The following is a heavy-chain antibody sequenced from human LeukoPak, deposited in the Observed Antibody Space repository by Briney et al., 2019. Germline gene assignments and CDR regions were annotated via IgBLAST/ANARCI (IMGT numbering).Heavy chain of an antibody. Sequence: KSSETLSLTCAVYGGSFSGYYWSWIRQPPGKGLEWIGEINHSGSTNYNPSLKSRVTISVDTSKNQFSLKLSSVTAADTAVYYCARERNYYDSSGYYHDAFDIWGQGTMVTVSS. CDR1: GGSFSGYY. CDR2: INHSGST. CDR3: ARERNYYDSSGYYHDAFDI. D-gene: IGHD3-22*01. J-gene: IGHJ3*02. V-gene: IGHV4-34*01.